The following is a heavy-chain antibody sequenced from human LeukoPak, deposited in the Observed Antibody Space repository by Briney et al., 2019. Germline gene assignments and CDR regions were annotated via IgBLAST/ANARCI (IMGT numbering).Heavy chain of an antibody. CDR1: GYTFTSYA. Sequence: ASVKVSCKASGYTFTSYAMNWVRQAPGQGLEWMGWINTNTGNPTYAQGFTGRFVFSLDTSVSTAYLQISSLKAEDTAVYYCARELAVAGNNWFDPWGQGTLVTVSS. CDR3: ARELAVAGNNWFDP. J-gene: IGHJ5*02. CDR2: INTNTGNP. D-gene: IGHD6-19*01. V-gene: IGHV7-4-1*02.